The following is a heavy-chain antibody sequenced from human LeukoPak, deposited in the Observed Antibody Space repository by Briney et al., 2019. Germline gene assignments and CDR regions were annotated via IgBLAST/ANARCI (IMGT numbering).Heavy chain of an antibody. D-gene: IGHD3-16*02. CDR2: IKQDGSEK. CDR3: ARGGRSYYDYVWGSYRNWYFDL. J-gene: IGHJ2*01. Sequence: GRSLRLSCAASGFTFSSYAMHWVRQAPGKGLEWVANIKQDGSEKYYVDSVKGRFTISRDNAKNSLYLQMNSLRAEDTAVYYCARGGRSYYDYVWGSYRNWYFDLWGRGTLVTVSS. V-gene: IGHV3-7*03. CDR1: GFTFSSYA.